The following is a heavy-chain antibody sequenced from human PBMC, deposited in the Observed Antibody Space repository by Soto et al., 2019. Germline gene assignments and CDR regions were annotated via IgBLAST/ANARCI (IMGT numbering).Heavy chain of an antibody. Sequence: QVQLQESGPGLVKPSQTLSLTCTVSGGSISSGGYYWSWIRQHPGKGLEWIGYIYYSGSTYYNPSLKSRVTVSVDTSKNQFSLKMSSVTAADTAVYYCARCRADIVATITDYWGQGTLVTVSS. J-gene: IGHJ4*02. D-gene: IGHD5-12*01. CDR3: ARCRADIVATITDY. V-gene: IGHV4-31*03. CDR1: GGSISSGGYY. CDR2: IYYSGST.